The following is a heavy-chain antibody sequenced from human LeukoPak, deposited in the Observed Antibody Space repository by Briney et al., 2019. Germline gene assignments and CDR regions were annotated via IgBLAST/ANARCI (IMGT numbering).Heavy chain of an antibody. J-gene: IGHJ4*02. Sequence: GGSLRLSCAASGFTFSYYAIHWVRQAPGKGLEWVAFIRYDGTNKNYADSVKGRFTISRDNAKNSLYLQMNSLRAEDTAVYYCARVGVLSSSWLLYWGQGTLVTVSS. CDR1: GFTFSYYA. CDR3: ARVGVLSSSWLLY. D-gene: IGHD6-13*01. CDR2: IRYDGTNK. V-gene: IGHV3-30*02.